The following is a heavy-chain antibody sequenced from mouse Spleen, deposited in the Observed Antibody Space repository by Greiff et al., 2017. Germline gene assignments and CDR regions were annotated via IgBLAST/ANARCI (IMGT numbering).Heavy chain of an antibody. Sequence: VQLQQPGAELVKPGASVKVSCKASGYTFTSYWMHWVKQRPGQGLEWIGRIHPSDSDTNYNQKFKGKATLTVDKSSSTAYMQLSSLTSEDSAVYYCARPYGNYVDWDFDVWGAGTTVTVSS. CDR1: GYTFTSYW. V-gene: IGHV1-74*01. D-gene: IGHD2-10*02. CDR3: ARPYGNYVDWDFDV. J-gene: IGHJ1*01. CDR2: IHPSDSDT.